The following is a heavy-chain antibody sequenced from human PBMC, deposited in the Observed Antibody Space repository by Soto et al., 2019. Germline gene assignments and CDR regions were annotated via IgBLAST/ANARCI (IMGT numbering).Heavy chain of an antibody. CDR1: GGSITNTNW. CDR3: ARTRLYCSATTCYEFYFDY. D-gene: IGHD2-2*01. V-gene: IGHV4-4*02. Sequence: SETLSLTCTVSGGSITNTNWWSWIRQPPGKGLEWLGAIFHGGSTNYNPSLKSRVTMSADKSQNRFSLNLTSVTAADTAVYFCARTRLYCSATTCYEFYFDYWGQGTLVTVYS. J-gene: IGHJ4*02. CDR2: IFHGGST.